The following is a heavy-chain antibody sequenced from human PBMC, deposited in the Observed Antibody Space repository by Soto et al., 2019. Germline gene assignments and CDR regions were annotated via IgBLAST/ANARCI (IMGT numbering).Heavy chain of an antibody. J-gene: IGHJ4*02. CDR1: GGTFSSYA. Sequence: QVQLVQSGAEVKKPGSSVKVSCKASGGTFSSYAISWVRQAPGQGLEWMGGIIPIFGTANYAQKFQGRVTITADESTSTAYMELSSLRSEDTAVYYCVLLWFGEMKYRRECDYWGQGTLVTVSS. V-gene: IGHV1-69*01. D-gene: IGHD3-10*01. CDR3: VLLWFGEMKYRRECDY. CDR2: IIPIFGTA.